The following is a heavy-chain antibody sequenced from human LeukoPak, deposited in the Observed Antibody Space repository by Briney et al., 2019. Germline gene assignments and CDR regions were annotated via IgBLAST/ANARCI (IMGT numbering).Heavy chain of an antibody. CDR2: INHSGST. CDR3: ARDLRRDYSLDY. V-gene: IGHV4-34*01. J-gene: IGHJ4*02. Sequence: PSETLSLTCAVYGGSFSGYYWSWIRQPPGKGLEWIGKINHSGSTNYNPSLKSRVTISVDTSKNQFSLKLSSVTAADTAVYYCARDLRRDYSLDYWGQGTLVTVSS. D-gene: IGHD4-11*01. CDR1: GGSFSGYY.